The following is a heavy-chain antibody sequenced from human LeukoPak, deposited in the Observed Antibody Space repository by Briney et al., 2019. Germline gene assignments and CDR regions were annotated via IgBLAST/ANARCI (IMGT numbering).Heavy chain of an antibody. V-gene: IGHV3-7*01. CDR3: ATISAQTFDI. CDR1: GFTFRNHW. D-gene: IGHD5-24*01. Sequence: PGGSLRLSCVVSGFTFRNHWVNWVRQSPRKGLEWVANIKPDGIDKYYVDSARGRFTVSRDNAKNSAFLQMNSLRAEDTAIYYCATISAQTFDIWGQGTLVSVS. J-gene: IGHJ3*02. CDR2: IKPDGIDK.